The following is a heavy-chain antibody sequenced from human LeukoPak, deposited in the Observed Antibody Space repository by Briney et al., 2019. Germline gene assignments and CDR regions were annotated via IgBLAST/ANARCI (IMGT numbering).Heavy chain of an antibody. J-gene: IGHJ6*02. CDR2: ISGSGGST. CDR1: GFTFSSYA. D-gene: IGHD3-10*01. V-gene: IGHV3-23*01. Sequence: GGSLRLSCAASGFTFSSYAMSWVRQAPGKGLEWVSAISGSGGSTYYADSVKGRFTISRDNSKNTLYLQMNSLRAEDTAVYYLAKDPDFGCPFFYFFGNDGLGQGTTVTVSS. CDR3: AKDPDFGCPFFYFFGNDG.